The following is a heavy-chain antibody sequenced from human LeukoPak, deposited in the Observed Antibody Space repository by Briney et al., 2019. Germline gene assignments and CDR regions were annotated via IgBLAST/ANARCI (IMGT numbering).Heavy chain of an antibody. D-gene: IGHD3-10*01. J-gene: IGHJ6*03. CDR1: GGTFSSYA. V-gene: IGHV1-2*02. CDR2: INPNSGGT. CDR3: ARGNMVRGLSTFYYYYYMDV. Sequence: GASVKVSRKASGGTFSSYAISWVRQAPGQGLEWMGWINPNSGGTNYAQKFQGRVTMTRDTSISTAYMELSRLRSDDTAVYYCARGNMVRGLSTFYYYYYMDVWGKGTTVTISS.